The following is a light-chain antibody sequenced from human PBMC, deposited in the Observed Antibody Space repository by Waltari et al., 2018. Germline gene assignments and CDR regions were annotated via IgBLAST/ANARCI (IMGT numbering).Light chain of an antibody. V-gene: IGKV1-9*01. J-gene: IGKJ4*01. CDR1: QGISSY. CDR3: QQLNSYPLT. Sequence: TCRVSQGISSYLGCYTQKPGKAPKLLIYAASTLQSGVPSRFSGSGSRTDFTLTISSLQPEDFATYYCQQLNSYPLTFGGGTKVEIK. CDR2: AAS.